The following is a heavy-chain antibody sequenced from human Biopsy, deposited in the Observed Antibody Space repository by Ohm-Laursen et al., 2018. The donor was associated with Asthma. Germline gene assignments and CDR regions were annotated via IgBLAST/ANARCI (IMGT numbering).Heavy chain of an antibody. J-gene: IGHJ4*02. Sequence: SQTLSLTCTVSGGSINNFYWSWIRQPPGKRLESIGHVYYSGSTNYNPSLKSRVTISIDASKNQFSLKLTSVTAADTAVYYCARGVDRVTGLLDHFDSWGQGTLVTVSS. V-gene: IGHV4-59*01. CDR1: GGSINNFY. D-gene: IGHD2-21*02. CDR2: VYYSGST. CDR3: ARGVDRVTGLLDHFDS.